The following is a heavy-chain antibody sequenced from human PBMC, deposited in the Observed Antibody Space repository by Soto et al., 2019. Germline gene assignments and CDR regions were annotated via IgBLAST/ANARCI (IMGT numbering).Heavy chain of an antibody. D-gene: IGHD3-10*01. Sequence: GGSLRLSCAASGFTFSDYYMNWIRQAPGKGLEWVSYISSSSSYTNYADSVKGRFTISRDNAKNSLYLQMNSLRADDTAVYYCERDHYGPGWFDPWGQGTLVTVSS. CDR1: GFTFSDYY. J-gene: IGHJ5*02. V-gene: IGHV3-11*05. CDR3: ERDHYGPGWFDP. CDR2: ISSSSSYT.